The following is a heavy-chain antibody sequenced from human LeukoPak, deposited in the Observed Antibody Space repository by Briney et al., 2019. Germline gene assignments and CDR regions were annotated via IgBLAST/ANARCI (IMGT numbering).Heavy chain of an antibody. V-gene: IGHV4-31*03. J-gene: IGHJ4*02. CDR3: ARVYTAMSTTAFDY. D-gene: IGHD5-18*01. CDR2: IYYSGST. Sequence: SETLSLTCTVSGGSISSGDYYWSWIRQHPGKGLEWIGYIYYSGSTYYNPSLKSRVTISVDTSKNQFSLKLSSVTAADTAVYYCARVYTAMSTTAFDYWGQGTLVTVSS. CDR1: GGSISSGDYY.